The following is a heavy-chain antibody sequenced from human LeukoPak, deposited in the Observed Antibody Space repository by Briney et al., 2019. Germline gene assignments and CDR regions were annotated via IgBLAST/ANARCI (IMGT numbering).Heavy chain of an antibody. CDR1: GFTFSSYG. V-gene: IGHV3-30*02. Sequence: GGSLRLSCAASGFTFSSYGMHWVRQAPGKGLEWVAFIRYDGTNKYNADSVKGRFTISRDNSKNTLSLQMNSLRADDTAVYYCAKDFFSGYGSYSYGAFDYWGQGILVTVSS. D-gene: IGHD5-18*01. CDR2: IRYDGTNK. J-gene: IGHJ4*02. CDR3: AKDFFSGYGSYSYGAFDY.